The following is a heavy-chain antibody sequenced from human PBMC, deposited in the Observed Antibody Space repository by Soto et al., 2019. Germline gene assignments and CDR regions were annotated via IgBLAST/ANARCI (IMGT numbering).Heavy chain of an antibody. Sequence: SLRLFSSASGFTFIGYAMHWVRQAPGKGLEYVSAISSNGGSTYYADNVKGRFTISRDNSKNTLYLQMRCLRAEDTAVYYCVKDFGGGSDWGQGTLVTVSS. V-gene: IGHV3-64D*06. CDR1: GFTFIGYA. CDR2: ISSNGGST. CDR3: VKDFGGGSD. J-gene: IGHJ4*02. D-gene: IGHD1-26*01.